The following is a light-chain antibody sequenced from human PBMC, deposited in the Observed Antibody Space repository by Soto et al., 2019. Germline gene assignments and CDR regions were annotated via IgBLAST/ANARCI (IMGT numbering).Light chain of an antibody. CDR3: QQSYSTPRFT. J-gene: IGKJ3*01. CDR1: QSISSY. CDR2: DAS. V-gene: IGKV1-39*01. Sequence: DIQMTQSPSSLSASVGDRVTITCRASQSISSYLNWYQQKPGKAPKLLIYDASRLQSGVPSRFSGSGSGTDFTLTISSLQHEDFATYYCQQSYSTPRFTFGPGTKVDIK.